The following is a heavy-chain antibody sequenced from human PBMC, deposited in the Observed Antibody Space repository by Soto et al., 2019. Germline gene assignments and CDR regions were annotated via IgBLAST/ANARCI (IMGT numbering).Heavy chain of an antibody. D-gene: IGHD2-15*01. CDR3: ARHKSGSDWLDP. Sequence: TLSLTCTVSGGSISDISYCWGWIRQPPGKGLQWIGCMFYSGATYYNPSLKNRVTLSVDTSNNEFSLKLVSVTAPDTAVYYCARHKSGSDWLDPWGQGTLVTVSS. CDR2: MFYSGAT. CDR1: GGSISDISYC. V-gene: IGHV4-39*01. J-gene: IGHJ5*02.